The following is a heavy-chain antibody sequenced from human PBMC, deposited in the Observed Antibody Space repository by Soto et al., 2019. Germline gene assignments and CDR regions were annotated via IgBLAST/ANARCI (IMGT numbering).Heavy chain of an antibody. CDR1: GFTFSSYG. J-gene: IGHJ4*02. CDR3: ATYYYDSSGYYYFDY. V-gene: IGHV3-30*03. D-gene: IGHD3-22*01. CDR2: ISYDGSNK. Sequence: QVQLVESGGGVVQPGRSLRLSCAASGFTFSSYGMHWVRQAPGKGLEWVAVISYDGSNKYYADSVKGLFTISRDNSKNTLYLQMNSLRAEDTAVYYCATYYYDSSGYYYFDYWRQGTLVTVSS.